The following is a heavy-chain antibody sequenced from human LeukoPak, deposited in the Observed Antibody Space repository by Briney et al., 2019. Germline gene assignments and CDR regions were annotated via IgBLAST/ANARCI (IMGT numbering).Heavy chain of an antibody. Sequence: QAGGSLRLSCAASGFTFSGSAMHWVRQASGEGLEWVGRIRSKANSYATAYAASVKGRFTISRDDSKNTAYLQMNSLKTEDTAVYYCYTYYYGSGSYNPPFYFDYWGQGTLVTVSS. J-gene: IGHJ4*02. CDR2: IRSKANSYAT. CDR3: YTYYYGSGSYNPPFYFDY. V-gene: IGHV3-73*01. D-gene: IGHD3-10*01. CDR1: GFTFSGSA.